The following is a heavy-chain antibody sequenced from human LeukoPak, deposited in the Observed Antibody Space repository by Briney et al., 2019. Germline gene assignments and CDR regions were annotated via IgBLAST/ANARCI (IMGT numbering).Heavy chain of an antibody. D-gene: IGHD6-13*01. CDR3: ARDVVEAAAVYFFDY. CDR1: GFTFSSYP. J-gene: IGHJ4*02. V-gene: IGHV3-30*04. CDR2: ISNDGRDK. Sequence: GRSLRLSCAASGFTFSSYPMHWVRQAPGKGLEWVAVISNDGRDKHYADSVKGRFTISRDSSRNTLYLQMNSLRTEDTALYYCARDVVEAAAVYFFDYWGQGTLVTVS.